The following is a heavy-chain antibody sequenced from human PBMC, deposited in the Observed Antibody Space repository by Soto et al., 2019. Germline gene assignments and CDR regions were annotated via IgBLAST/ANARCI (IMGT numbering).Heavy chain of an antibody. J-gene: IGHJ4*02. D-gene: IGHD2-15*01. V-gene: IGHV4-34*01. CDR2: INHSGST. CDR1: GGSFSGYY. CDR3: ARSVVAAHSFDY. Sequence: QVQLQQWGAGLLKPSETLSLTCAVYGGSFSGYYWSWIRQPPGKGLEWIGEINHSGSTNYNPSLKSRVTISVDTSKNHFSLKLSSVTAADTAVYYCARSVVAAHSFDYWGQGTLVTVSS.